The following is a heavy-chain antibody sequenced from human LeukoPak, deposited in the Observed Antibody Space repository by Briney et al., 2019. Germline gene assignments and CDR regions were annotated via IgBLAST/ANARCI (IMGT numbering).Heavy chain of an antibody. CDR1: GGTFSSYA. D-gene: IGHD5-18*01. CDR2: IIPIFGTA. V-gene: IGHV1-69*05. CDR3: ARSGYSYGSPDYYYYYMDV. Sequence: GASVKVSCKASGGTFSSYAISWVRQAPGQGLEWMGGIIPIFGTANYAQEFQGRVTITTDESTSTAYMELSSLRSEDTAVYYCARSGYSYGSPDYYYYYMDVWGKGTTVTISS. J-gene: IGHJ6*03.